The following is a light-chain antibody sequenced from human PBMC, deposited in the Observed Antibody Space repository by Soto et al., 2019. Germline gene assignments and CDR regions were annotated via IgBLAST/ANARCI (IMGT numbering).Light chain of an antibody. CDR1: NSNIGSNF. Sequence: QSVLTQSPSASGTPGQRVTISCSGNNSNIGSNFVYWYQQLPGTAPKLLIYRNNQRPSGVPDRFSGSKSGTSASLAISGRRSEDEANYYCAAWDDSFVVFGGGTKLTVL. CDR2: RNN. V-gene: IGLV1-47*01. CDR3: AAWDDSFVV. J-gene: IGLJ2*01.